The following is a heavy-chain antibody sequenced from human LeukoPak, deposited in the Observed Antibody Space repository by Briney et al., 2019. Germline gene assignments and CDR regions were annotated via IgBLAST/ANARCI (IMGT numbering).Heavy chain of an antibody. Sequence: ASVKVSCKASGGTFSSYAISWVRQAPGQGLEWMGWINPNSGGTTYAQKFQGRVTMTRDSSISTAYMELSRLRSDDTAVYYCARQGGALGWFDPWGQGTLVTVSS. V-gene: IGHV1-2*02. CDR2: INPNSGGT. CDR1: GGTFSSYA. D-gene: IGHD1-26*01. J-gene: IGHJ5*02. CDR3: ARQGGALGWFDP.